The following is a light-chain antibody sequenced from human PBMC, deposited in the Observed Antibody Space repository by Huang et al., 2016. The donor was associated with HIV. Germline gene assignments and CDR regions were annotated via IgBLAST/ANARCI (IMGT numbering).Light chain of an antibody. CDR3: QQYNRYSYT. J-gene: IGKJ2*01. CDR1: QRISSW. V-gene: IGKV1-5*03. Sequence: DIQMTQSPSTLSASVGDRVTITCRASQRISSWLAWYQQKPGKSPKGLIYKASSLESGVPSMFRGSGSGTEFTLTISSLQPDDFATYYCQQYNRYSYTFGQGTNLEIK. CDR2: KAS.